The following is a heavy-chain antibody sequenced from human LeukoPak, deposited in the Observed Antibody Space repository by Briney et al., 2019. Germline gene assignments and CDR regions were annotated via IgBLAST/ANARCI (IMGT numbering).Heavy chain of an antibody. D-gene: IGHD1-26*01. J-gene: IGHJ3*01. CDR2: ISWNSGSI. CDR3: AKARLARYDGSTPLHF. V-gene: IGHV3-9*01. Sequence: GRSLRLSCAASGFTFDDYAMHWVRQAPGKGLEWVSGISWNSGSIGYADSVKGRFTISRDNAKNSLYLQMNSLRVEDTALYYCAKARLARYDGSTPLHFWGQGTMVTVSS. CDR1: GFTFDDYA.